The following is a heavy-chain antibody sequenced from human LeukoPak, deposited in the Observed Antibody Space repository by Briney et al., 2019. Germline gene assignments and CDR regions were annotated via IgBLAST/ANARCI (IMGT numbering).Heavy chain of an antibody. D-gene: IGHD3-3*01. J-gene: IGHJ4*02. CDR1: GFTFSSYA. CDR3: AKVPNDWSYYFDY. CDR2: ISGSGGST. Sequence: GGSLRLSCAASGFTFSSYAMSWVRLAPGKGLEWVSAISGSGGSTYYADSVKGRFTISRDNSKNTLYLQMNSLRAEDTAVYYCAKVPNDWSYYFDYWGQGTLVTVSS. V-gene: IGHV3-23*01.